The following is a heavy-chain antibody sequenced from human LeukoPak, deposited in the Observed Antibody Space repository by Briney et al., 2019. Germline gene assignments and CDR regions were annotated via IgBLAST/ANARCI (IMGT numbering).Heavy chain of an antibody. CDR3: ARVRGGDRSNWFDP. CDR1: GGSISSHY. Sequence: PSETLSLTCTVSGGSISSHYWSWIRQPPGKGLEWIGYIYYSGSTNYNPSLKSRVTISVDTSKNQFSLKLSSVTAADTAVYYCARVRGGDRSNWFDPWGQGTLVTVSS. J-gene: IGHJ5*02. CDR2: IYYSGST. D-gene: IGHD2-21*02. V-gene: IGHV4-59*11.